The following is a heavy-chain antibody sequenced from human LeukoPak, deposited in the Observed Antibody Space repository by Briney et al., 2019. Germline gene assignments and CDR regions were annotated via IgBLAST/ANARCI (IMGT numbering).Heavy chain of an antibody. J-gene: IGHJ4*02. D-gene: IGHD6-13*01. CDR3: AKADRIAAAGSSDSTNY. CDR2: ISGSDGST. V-gene: IGHV3-23*01. CDR1: GFTFSDYY. Sequence: GGSLRLSCAASGFTFSDYYMSWVRQAPGKGLEWVSAISGSDGSTYYADSVKGRFTISRDNSKNTLYLQMNSLRAEDTAVYYCAKADRIAAAGSSDSTNYWGQGTLVTVSS.